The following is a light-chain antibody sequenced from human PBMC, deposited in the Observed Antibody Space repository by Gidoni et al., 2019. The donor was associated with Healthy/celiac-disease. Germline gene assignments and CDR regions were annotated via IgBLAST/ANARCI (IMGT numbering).Light chain of an antibody. CDR2: GAS. J-gene: IGKJ1*01. CDR3: QQYNNWLWT. V-gene: IGKV3-15*01. CDR1: QSVSSN. Sequence: EIVMTQPPATLSVSLGERATLSCRASQSVSSNLAWYQQKPGQAPRLLIYGASTRATGIPARFSGSGSGTEFTLTISSLQSEDFAVYYCQQYNNWLWTFGQGTKVEIK.